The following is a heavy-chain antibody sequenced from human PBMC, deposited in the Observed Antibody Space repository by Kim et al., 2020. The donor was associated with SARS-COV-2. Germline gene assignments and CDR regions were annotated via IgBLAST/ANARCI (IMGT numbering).Heavy chain of an antibody. Sequence: KSYADSVKGRFTISRDNSKNTLYLQMNSLRAEDTAVYYCARNRATGWFDPWGQGTLVTVSS. J-gene: IGHJ5*02. V-gene: IGHV3-30*03. CDR2: K. CDR3: ARNRATGWFDP.